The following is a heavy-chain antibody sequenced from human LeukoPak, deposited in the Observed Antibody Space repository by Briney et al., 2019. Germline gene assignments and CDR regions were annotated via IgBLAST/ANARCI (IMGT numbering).Heavy chain of an antibody. J-gene: IGHJ3*02. V-gene: IGHV3-23*01. CDR2: ISGSGGST. D-gene: IGHD3-10*01. CDR1: GFTFSSYG. Sequence: GGTLRLSCAASGFTFSSYGMSWVRQAPGKGLEWVSAISGSGGSTYYADSVKGRFTISRDNSKNTLYLQMNSLRAEDTAVYYCAKGGSGSYYNPNAFDIWGQGTMVTVSS. CDR3: AKGGSGSYYNPNAFDI.